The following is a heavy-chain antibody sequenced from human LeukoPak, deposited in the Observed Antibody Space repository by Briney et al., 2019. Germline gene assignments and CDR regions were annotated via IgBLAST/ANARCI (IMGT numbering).Heavy chain of an antibody. Sequence: GGSLRLSCAASGFTFSSYAMHWVRQAPGKGLEWVAVTSSDGNNKCYADSVKGRFTISRDNSKNTLFLQMNSLRAEDTAVYYCAKDGGLWVSAHWGDSWGRGTLVTVSS. CDR3: AKDGGLWVSAHWGDS. V-gene: IGHV3-30-3*01. D-gene: IGHD7-27*01. J-gene: IGHJ4*02. CDR1: GFTFSSYA. CDR2: TSSDGNNK.